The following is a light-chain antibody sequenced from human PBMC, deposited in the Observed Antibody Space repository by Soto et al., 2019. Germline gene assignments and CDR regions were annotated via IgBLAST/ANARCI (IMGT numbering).Light chain of an antibody. J-gene: IGKJ2*01. CDR2: TSS. V-gene: IGKV1-39*01. CDR1: QSISSY. Sequence: DIQMTQSPSSLSASVGDRVTITCRASQSISSYLIWYQQKSGKAPKVLISTSSTLQSGVPSRFGGTGSGTDFTLTISCLQTEDFASYYCQQSYSLPYTFGQETNLENK. CDR3: QQSYSLPYT.